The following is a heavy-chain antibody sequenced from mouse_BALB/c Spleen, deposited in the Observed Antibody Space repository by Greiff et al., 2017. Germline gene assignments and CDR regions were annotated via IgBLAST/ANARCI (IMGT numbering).Heavy chain of an antibody. Sequence: EVMLVESGGGLVQPGGSLKLSCAASGFTFSSYGMSWVRQTPDKRLELVATINSNGGSTYYPDSVKGRFTISRDNAKNTLYLQMSSLKSEDTAMYYCARDQGLRLAYWGQGTLVTVSA. J-gene: IGHJ3*01. CDR3: ARDQGLRLAY. CDR2: INSNGGST. CDR1: GFTFSSYG. V-gene: IGHV5-6-3*01. D-gene: IGHD2-4*01.